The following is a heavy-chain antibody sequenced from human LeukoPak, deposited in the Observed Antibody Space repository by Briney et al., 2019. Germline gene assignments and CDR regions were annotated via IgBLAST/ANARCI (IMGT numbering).Heavy chain of an antibody. CDR1: GFTFSLYS. D-gene: IGHD5-24*01. J-gene: IGHJ4*02. Sequence: GGSLILSCARSGFTFSLYSMHWVRQAPGKGLEWVSSISNSGSDIYYRDSVKGRFTISRDNAKNSLDLHLNSLRAEDTAVYYCAREDGYSDSSEFDYWGQGTLVLVSS. CDR3: AREDGYSDSSEFDY. CDR2: ISNSGSDI. V-gene: IGHV3-21*01.